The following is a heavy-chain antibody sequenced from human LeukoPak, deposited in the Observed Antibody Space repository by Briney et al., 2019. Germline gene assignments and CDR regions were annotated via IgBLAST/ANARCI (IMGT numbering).Heavy chain of an antibody. CDR2: IYYTGTT. J-gene: IGHJ6*04. Sequence: ASENLSLTCTVSGGSIGGYYWSWIRQPPGKGLEWIGYIYYTGTTNYNPSLKSRVTISVDTSKNEFSLKLGSVTAADTAVYYCGGGIKARAAVWAKGTRSPSPQ. CDR3: GGGIKARAAV. V-gene: IGHV4-59*01. D-gene: IGHD2-15*01. CDR1: GGSIGGYY.